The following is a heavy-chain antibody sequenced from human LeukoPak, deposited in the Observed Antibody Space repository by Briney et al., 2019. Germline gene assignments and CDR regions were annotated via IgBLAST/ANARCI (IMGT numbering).Heavy chain of an antibody. CDR2: INPNSGGT. Sequence: GASVKVSCKASGYTFTGYYMHWVRQAPGQGLEWMGWINPNSGGTNYAQKFQGRVTMTRDTSISTAYMELSRLRSDDTAVYYCARVKVLRYFDEENWFDPWGQGTLVTVSS. CDR3: ARVKVLRYFDEENWFDP. J-gene: IGHJ5*02. D-gene: IGHD3-9*01. V-gene: IGHV1-2*02. CDR1: GYTFTGYY.